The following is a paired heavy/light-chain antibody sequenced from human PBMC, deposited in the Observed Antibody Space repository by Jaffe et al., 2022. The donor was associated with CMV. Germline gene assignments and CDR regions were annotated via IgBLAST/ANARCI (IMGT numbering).Light chain of an antibody. CDR1: SSNIGSNT. CDR3: AAWDDSLNGPWV. V-gene: IGLV1-44*01. Sequence: QSVLTQPPSASGTPGQRVTISCSGSSSNIGSNTVNWYQQLPGTAPKLLIYSNNQRPSGVPDRFSGSKSGTSASLAISGLQSEDEADYYCAAWDDSLNGPWVFGGGTKLTVL. CDR2: SNN. J-gene: IGLJ3*02.
Heavy chain of an antibody. J-gene: IGHJ6*02. CDR3: ARDIMVRGVLTRGYYYYGMDV. CDR2: IYYSGST. CDR1: GGSVSSGSYY. D-gene: IGHD3-10*01. V-gene: IGHV4-61*01. Sequence: QVQLQESGPGLVKPSETLSLTCTVSGGSVSSGSYYWSWIRQPPGKGLEWIGYIYYSGSTNYNPSLKSRVTISVDTSKNQFSLKLSSVTAADTAVYYCARDIMVRGVLTRGYYYYGMDVWGQGTTVTVSS.